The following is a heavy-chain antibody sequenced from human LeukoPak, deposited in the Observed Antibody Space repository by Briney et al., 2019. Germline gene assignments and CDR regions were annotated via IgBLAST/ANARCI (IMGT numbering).Heavy chain of an antibody. CDR1: GYTFTSYD. V-gene: IGHV1-69*05. Sequence: SVKVSCKASGYTFTSYDINWVRQATGQGLEWMGGIIPIFGTANYAQKFQGRVTITTDESTSTAYMELSSLRSEDTAVYYCARGYCSSTSCYTEADAFDIWGQGTMVTVSS. D-gene: IGHD2-2*02. CDR2: IIPIFGTA. J-gene: IGHJ3*02. CDR3: ARGYCSSTSCYTEADAFDI.